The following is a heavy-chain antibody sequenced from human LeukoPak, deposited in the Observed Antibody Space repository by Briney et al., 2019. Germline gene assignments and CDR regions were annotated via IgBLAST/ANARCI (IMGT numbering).Heavy chain of an antibody. Sequence: GGSLRLSCAASGFTFSSYAMSWVRQAPGKGLEWVSAISGSGGSTYYADSVKGRFTISRDNSKNTLYLQMNSLRANDTAVFYCARAPGGYDTSGYYDCWGQGTLVTVSS. V-gene: IGHV3-23*01. CDR2: ISGSGGST. CDR3: ARAPGGYDTSGYYDC. D-gene: IGHD3-22*01. J-gene: IGHJ4*02. CDR1: GFTFSSYA.